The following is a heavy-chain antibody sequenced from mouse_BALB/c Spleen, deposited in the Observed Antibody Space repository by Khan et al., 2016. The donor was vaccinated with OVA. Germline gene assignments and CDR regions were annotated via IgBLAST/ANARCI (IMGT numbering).Heavy chain of an antibody. V-gene: IGHV9-3*02. D-gene: IGHD2-2*01. CDR2: INTNTAES. CDR1: GYTFTNFG. CDR3: ASEGTDYGYDGFAY. Sequence: QIQLVQSGPELKKPGETVKISCKASGYTFTNFGMNWVKQAPGKGLKWMGWINTNTAESTCAEEFKGRFAFSLETSASTAYLQINNLKNEDTSTYFCASEGTDYGYDGFAYWGQGTLVTVSA. J-gene: IGHJ3*01.